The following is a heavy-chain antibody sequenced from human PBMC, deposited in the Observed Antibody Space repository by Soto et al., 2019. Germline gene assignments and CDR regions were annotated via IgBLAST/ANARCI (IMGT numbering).Heavy chain of an antibody. CDR2: ISSSSSTI. CDR3: ARDPSTGYYDSSGYYRGAFDI. D-gene: IGHD3-22*01. V-gene: IGHV3-48*02. J-gene: IGHJ3*02. Sequence: GGSLRLSCAASGFTFSIYSMNWVRQAPGKGLEWVSYISSSSSTIYYADSVKGRFTISRDNAKNSLYLQMNSLRDEDTAVYYCARDPSTGYYDSSGYYRGAFDIWGQGTMVTVSS. CDR1: GFTFSIYS.